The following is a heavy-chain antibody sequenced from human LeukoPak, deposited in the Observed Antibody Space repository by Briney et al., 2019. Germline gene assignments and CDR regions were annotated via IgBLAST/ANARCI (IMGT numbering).Heavy chain of an antibody. D-gene: IGHD3-10*01. V-gene: IGHV3-11*04. CDR1: GFTFTDYY. Sequence: GGSLRLSCAASGFTFTDYYMSWVRQAPGKGLEWVSYISNGGDIIHYADSVKGRFTVSRDNTRNSLFLQMNSLRAEDTAIYYCKREDFNYASGQWAQGSMVTVSS. CDR3: KREDFNYASGQ. J-gene: IGHJ4*02. CDR2: ISNGGDII.